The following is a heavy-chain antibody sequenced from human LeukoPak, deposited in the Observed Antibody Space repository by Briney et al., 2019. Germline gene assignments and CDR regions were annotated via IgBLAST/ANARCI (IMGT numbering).Heavy chain of an antibody. CDR2: IWYDGSNK. Sequence: GRSLRLSCAASGFTFSSYGMHWVRQAPGKGLEWVAVIWYDGSNKYYADSVKGRFTISRDNSKNTLYLQMNSLRAEDTAVYYCARDPTIAVAVPDHWGQGTLVTVSS. CDR3: ARDPTIAVAVPDH. V-gene: IGHV3-33*01. CDR1: GFTFSSYG. J-gene: IGHJ4*02. D-gene: IGHD6-19*01.